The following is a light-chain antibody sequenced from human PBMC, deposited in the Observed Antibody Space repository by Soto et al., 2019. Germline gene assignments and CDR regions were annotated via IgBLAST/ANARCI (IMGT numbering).Light chain of an antibody. Sequence: QSALTQPASGSGSPVQSITISCTGTSSDVGGYNYVSWYQQHPGKAPKLMIYDVSNRPSGVSNRFYGSKSGNTASLTISGLQAEDEADYYCSSYTSRSTLVVFGGGTKLTVL. J-gene: IGLJ2*01. V-gene: IGLV2-14*01. CDR2: DVS. CDR1: SSDVGGYNY. CDR3: SSYTSRSTLVV.